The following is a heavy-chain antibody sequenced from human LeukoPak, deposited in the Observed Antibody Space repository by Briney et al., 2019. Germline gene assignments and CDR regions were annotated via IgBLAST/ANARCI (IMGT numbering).Heavy chain of an antibody. CDR2: ISAYNGNT. Sequence: ASVKVSCKASGYTFTSYGISWVRQAPGQGLEWMGWISAYNGNTNYAQKLQGRVTMTTDTSTSTAYMELRSLRSDDTAVYYCARERVAVVPGHYYGMDVWGQGTPVTVSS. D-gene: IGHD2-2*01. CDR1: GYTFTSYG. V-gene: IGHV1-18*01. CDR3: ARERVAVVPGHYYGMDV. J-gene: IGHJ6*02.